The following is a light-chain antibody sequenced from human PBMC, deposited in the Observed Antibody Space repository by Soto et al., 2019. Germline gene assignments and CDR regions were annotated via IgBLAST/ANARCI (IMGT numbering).Light chain of an antibody. CDR2: MVS. CDR3: SSYTSDNRDYV. V-gene: IGLV2-14*01. CDR1: SSDVGAYTS. J-gene: IGLJ1*01. Sequence: QSVLTQPASVSGSPGQSITISCTGSSSDVGAYTSVSWYQQHPGKAPKLMIYMVSNRPSGVSRRFSGSKSGNTASLTISGLQAEDEAHYYCSSYTSDNRDYVFGTGTKVTVL.